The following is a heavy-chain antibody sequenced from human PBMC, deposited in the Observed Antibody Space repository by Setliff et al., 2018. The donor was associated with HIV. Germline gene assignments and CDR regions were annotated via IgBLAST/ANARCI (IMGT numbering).Heavy chain of an antibody. D-gene: IGHD3-22*01. Sequence: AASVKVSCKASGYTFTNYYIHWLQQAPGKGLEWMGRVDPDDSETIYAQKLQGRVTITADESTSTAYMELSSLRSEDTALYYCAGVAVSNFYDSSGLDYWGQGTLVTVSS. CDR3: AGVAVSNFYDSSGLDY. CDR1: GYTFTNYY. CDR2: VDPDDSET. V-gene: IGHV1-69-2*01. J-gene: IGHJ4*02.